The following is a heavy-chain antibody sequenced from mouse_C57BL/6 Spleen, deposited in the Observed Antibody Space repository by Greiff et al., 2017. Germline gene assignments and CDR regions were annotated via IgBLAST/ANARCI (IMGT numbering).Heavy chain of an antibody. Sequence: EVLLVESGGGLVKPGGSLKLSCAASGFTFSDYGMHWVRQAPEKGLEWVAYISSGSSTIYYADTVKGRFTISRDNAKNTLFLQVTSLRSEDTAMYYCAGSWDRDAMDYWGQGTSVTVSS. CDR2: ISSGSSTI. CDR1: GFTFSDYG. CDR3: AGSWDRDAMDY. J-gene: IGHJ4*01. V-gene: IGHV5-17*01. D-gene: IGHD3-3*01.